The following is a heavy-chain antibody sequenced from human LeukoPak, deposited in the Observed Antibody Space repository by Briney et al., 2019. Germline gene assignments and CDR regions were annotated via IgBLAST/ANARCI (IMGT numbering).Heavy chain of an antibody. D-gene: IGHD4-17*01. J-gene: IGHJ3*02. V-gene: IGHV3-7*01. CDR3: ARDDGTGDYEVMFAGAFDI. Sequence: TGGSLRLSCAASGFNFNTYGMSWVRQAPGKGLEWVANIKQDGSEKYYVDSVKGRFTISRDNAKNSLYLQMNSLRAEDTAVYYCARDDGTGDYEVMFAGAFDIWGQGTMVTVSS. CDR2: IKQDGSEK. CDR1: GFNFNTYG.